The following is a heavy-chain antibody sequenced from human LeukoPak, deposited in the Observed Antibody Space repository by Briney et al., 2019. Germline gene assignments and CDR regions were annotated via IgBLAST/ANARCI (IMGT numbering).Heavy chain of an antibody. CDR2: FDPEDGET. V-gene: IGHV1-24*01. CDR1: GYTLTELS. Sequence: ASVKVSCKVSGYTLTELSMHWVRQAPGKGLEWMGGFDPEDGETIYAQKFQGRVTMTEDTSTDTAYMELSSLRSEDTAVYYCATAGPSQGAFDIWGQGTMVTVSS. CDR3: ATAGPSQGAFDI. J-gene: IGHJ3*02.